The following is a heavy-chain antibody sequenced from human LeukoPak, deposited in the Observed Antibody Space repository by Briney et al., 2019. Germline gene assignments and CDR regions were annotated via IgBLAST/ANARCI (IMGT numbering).Heavy chain of an antibody. D-gene: IGHD3-10*01. CDR3: ATGSGSYYDS. V-gene: IGHV3-7*01. Sequence: GGSLRLSCAASGFTFSSYWMSWVRQAPGKGLEWVANIKQDGSEKYYVDSVKGRLTISRDNAKNTLYLQMNSLRAEDTAVYYCATGSGSYYDSWGLGTLVTVSS. CDR1: GFTFSSYW. CDR2: IKQDGSEK. J-gene: IGHJ4*02.